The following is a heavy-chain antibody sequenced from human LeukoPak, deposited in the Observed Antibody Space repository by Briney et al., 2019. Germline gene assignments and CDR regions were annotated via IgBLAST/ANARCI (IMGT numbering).Heavy chain of an antibody. CDR3: ARTYCSGGSCLDY. CDR1: GFTFSSYE. V-gene: IGHV3-48*03. Sequence: GGSLRLSCAASGFTFSSYEMNWVRQAPGKGLEWVSYISSSGSTIYYADSVKGRFTISRDNAKNSLYLQMNSLRAEDTAVYYCARTYCSGGSCLDYWGQGTLVTVSS. J-gene: IGHJ4*02. CDR2: ISSSGSTI. D-gene: IGHD2-15*01.